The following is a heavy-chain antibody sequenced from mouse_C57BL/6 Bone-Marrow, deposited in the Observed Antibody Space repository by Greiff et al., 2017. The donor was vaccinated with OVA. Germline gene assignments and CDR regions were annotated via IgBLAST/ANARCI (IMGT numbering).Heavy chain of an antibody. CDR1: GYTFTSYW. Sequence: VQLQQSGAELVMPGASVKLSCKASGYTFTSYWMHWVKQRPGQGLEWIGEIDPSDSYTNYNQKFKGKSTLTVDKSSSTAYMQLSSLTSEDSAVYYCARADYEFAYWGQGTLVTVSA. V-gene: IGHV1-69*01. CDR3: ARADYEFAY. J-gene: IGHJ3*01. D-gene: IGHD2-4*01. CDR2: IDPSDSYT.